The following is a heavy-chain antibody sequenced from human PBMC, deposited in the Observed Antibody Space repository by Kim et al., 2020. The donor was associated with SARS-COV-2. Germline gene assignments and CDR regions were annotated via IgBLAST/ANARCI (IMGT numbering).Heavy chain of an antibody. CDR2: IIPILGIA. Sequence: SVKVSCKASGGTFSSYAISWVRQAPGQGLEWMGRIIPILGIANYAQKFQGRVTITADKSTSTAYMELSSLRSEDTAVYYCARDLTGVGATTGGDYWGQGTLVTVSS. CDR3: ARDLTGVGATTGGDY. CDR1: GGTFSSYA. V-gene: IGHV1-69*04. D-gene: IGHD1-26*01. J-gene: IGHJ4*02.